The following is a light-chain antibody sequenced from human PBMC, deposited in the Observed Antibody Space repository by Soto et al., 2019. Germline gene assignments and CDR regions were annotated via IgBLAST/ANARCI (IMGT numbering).Light chain of an antibody. Sequence: EIVMTQSPATLSVSPGESATLSCRASQSVSSNLAWHQQKPGQSPRILMYDASTRATGISARFSGSGSGTEFTLTISSLQSEDFAVYYCQQYHNWPITLGQVPRLEIK. J-gene: IGKJ5*01. CDR3: QQYHNWPIT. V-gene: IGKV3-15*01. CDR2: DAS. CDR1: QSVSSN.